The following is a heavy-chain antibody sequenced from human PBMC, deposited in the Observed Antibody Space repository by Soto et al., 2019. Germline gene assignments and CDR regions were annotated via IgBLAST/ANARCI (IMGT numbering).Heavy chain of an antibody. J-gene: IGHJ6*02. V-gene: IGHV1-69*02. CDR1: GGTFSSNT. Sequence: QVQLVQSGAEVKKPGSSVRVSCKASGGTFSSNTLSWVRQAPEQGLEWMGRITPILDMADYEQKFQDRLTITADKSTTTVYMELGSLRSEDTAIYYCARAISSGGRFSGMDVWGQGTTVTVSS. CDR3: ARAISSGGRFSGMDV. CDR2: ITPILDMA. D-gene: IGHD3-16*01.